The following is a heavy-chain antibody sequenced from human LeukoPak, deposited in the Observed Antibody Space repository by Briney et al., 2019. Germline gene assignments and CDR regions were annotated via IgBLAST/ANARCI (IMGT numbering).Heavy chain of an antibody. V-gene: IGHV4-39*01. Sequence: SGTVALTLTGSGYFIASTTFYGGWIRQPKGKGLEWMGRVYYSGGTYYSPSLKSRITTSVDTSKNQFSLELSSVTAADTAVYYCARQGGAASGRAFDYWGQGTLVTVSS. CDR3: ARQGGAASGRAFDY. J-gene: IGHJ4*02. CDR2: VYYSGGT. CDR1: GYFIASTTFY. D-gene: IGHD6-13*01.